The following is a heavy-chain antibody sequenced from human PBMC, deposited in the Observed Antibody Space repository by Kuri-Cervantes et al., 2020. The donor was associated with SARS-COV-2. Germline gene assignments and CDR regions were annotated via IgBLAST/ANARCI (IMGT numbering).Heavy chain of an antibody. CDR2: IYTSGST. V-gene: IGHV4-61*09. D-gene: IGHD1-1*01. CDR3: ARERRTFYYYYYMDV. J-gene: IGHJ6*03. CDR1: GYSISSDYY. Sequence: SETLSLTCAVSGYSISSDYYWSWIRQPAGKGLEWIGYIYTSGSTNYNPSLKSRVTISVDTSKNQFSLKLSSVTAADTAVYYCARERRTFYYYYYMDVWGKGTTVTVSS.